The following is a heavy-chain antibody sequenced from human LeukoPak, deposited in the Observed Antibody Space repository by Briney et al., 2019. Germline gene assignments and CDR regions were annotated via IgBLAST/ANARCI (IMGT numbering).Heavy chain of an antibody. D-gene: IGHD6-6*01. CDR1: GFTFSSYA. CDR3: AKDSSSGYFDY. V-gene: IGHV3-23*01. J-gene: IGHJ4*02. Sequence: GGSLRLTCAASGFTFSSYAMSWVRQAPGKGLEWVSAISGSGGSTYYADSVKGRFTISRDNSKNTLYLQMSSLRAEDTAVYYCAKDSSSGYFDYWGQGTLVTVSS. CDR2: ISGSGGST.